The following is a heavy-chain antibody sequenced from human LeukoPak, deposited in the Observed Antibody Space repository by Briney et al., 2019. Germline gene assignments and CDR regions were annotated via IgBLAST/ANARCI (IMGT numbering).Heavy chain of an antibody. CDR2: IGGHVETT. V-gene: IGHV3-23*01. CDR1: GFTISTYA. J-gene: IGHJ2*01. CDR3: ARLFLHQVYSDF. Sequence: AGSLSLSCAVSGFTISTYAMSWVRQAPGKGLEWVSVIGGHVETTFYADPVKGRFTISRDNSNNTLYMEMNSLRAGDTAGYYCARLFLHQVYSDFWGRGTLVTVSS. D-gene: IGHD2/OR15-2a*01.